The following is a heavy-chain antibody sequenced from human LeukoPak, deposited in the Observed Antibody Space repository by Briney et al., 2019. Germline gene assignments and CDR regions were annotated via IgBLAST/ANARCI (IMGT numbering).Heavy chain of an antibody. V-gene: IGHV3-21*01. D-gene: IGHD3-22*01. J-gene: IGHJ4*02. CDR3: ARAIVVVTPEFDY. CDR2: ISSSSSYI. CDR1: GFTFSSYS. Sequence: GGSLRLSCAASGFTFSSYSMNWVRQAPGKGLEWASSISSSSSYIYYADSVKGRFTISRDNAKNSLYLQMNSLRAEDTAVYYCARAIVVVTPEFDYWGQGTLVTVSS.